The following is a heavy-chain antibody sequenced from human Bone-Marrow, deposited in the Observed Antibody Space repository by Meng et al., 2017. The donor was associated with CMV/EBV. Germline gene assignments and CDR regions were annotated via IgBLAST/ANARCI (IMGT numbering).Heavy chain of an antibody. J-gene: IGHJ5*02. V-gene: IGHV4-4*02. D-gene: IGHD2-2*02. CDR3: AREEGYCSSTSCYRGGNWFDP. CDR1: GGSISSSNW. Sequence: SETLSLTCAVSGGSISSSNWWSWVRQPPGKGLEWIGEIYHSGSTNYNPSLKSRVTISVDKSKNQFSLKLSSVTAADTAVYYCAREEGYCSSTSCYRGGNWFDPWGQGTLVTVPQ. CDR2: IYHSGST.